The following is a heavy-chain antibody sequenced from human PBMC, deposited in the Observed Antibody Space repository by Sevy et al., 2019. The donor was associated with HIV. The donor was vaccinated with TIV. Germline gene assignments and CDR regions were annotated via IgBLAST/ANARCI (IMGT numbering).Heavy chain of an antibody. V-gene: IGHV3-15*01. CDR2: IKSNGDGGTT. CDR1: GFTFNKAW. Sequence: WGSLRLSCAASGFTFNKAWMTWVRQAPGKGLEWVGRIKSNGDGGTTDYTAPVKGRFTISRDDSKNTLYLQMNSLKTEDTAVYYCTTKGGFWSGYQYFDYWGQGTLVTVSS. J-gene: IGHJ4*02. D-gene: IGHD3-3*01. CDR3: TTKGGFWSGYQYFDY.